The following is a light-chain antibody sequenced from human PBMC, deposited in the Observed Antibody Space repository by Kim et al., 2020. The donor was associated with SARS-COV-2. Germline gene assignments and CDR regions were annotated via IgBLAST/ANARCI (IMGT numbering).Light chain of an antibody. V-gene: IGLV1-47*01. Sequence: QSVLTQPPSASATPGQRVTISCSGSSSNIGINVVSWYQQLPGTAPKLLIYTNDQRPSGVPDRFSGSKSGTSASLAISGLRSEDEADYYCSAWDDSLSGPVFGGGTKLTVL. J-gene: IGLJ3*02. CDR2: TND. CDR3: SAWDDSLSGPV. CDR1: SSNIGINV.